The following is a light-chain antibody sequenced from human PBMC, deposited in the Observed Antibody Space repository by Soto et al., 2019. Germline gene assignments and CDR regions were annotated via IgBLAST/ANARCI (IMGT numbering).Light chain of an antibody. CDR1: SSNIGAGYH. J-gene: IGLJ1*01. V-gene: IGLV1-40*01. CDR3: LSYDSSLSAYV. Sequence: QSALTQPPSVSGAPGQRVTISCTGGSSNIGAGYHVHWYQQLPRTAPKLLIFDINNRPSEVPDRFSGSKSGTSASMAITGLQAEDEADYYCLSYDSSLSAYVFGTGTRSPS. CDR2: DIN.